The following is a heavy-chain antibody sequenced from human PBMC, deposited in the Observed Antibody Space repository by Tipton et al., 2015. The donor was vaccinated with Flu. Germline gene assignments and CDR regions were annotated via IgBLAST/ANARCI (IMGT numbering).Heavy chain of an antibody. CDR2: IYTTGST. Sequence: TLSLTCTVSGGSINSYYWTWIRQSAGKGLEWLGRIYTTGSTNYNPSLKSRVTISVYTSKNQFSLKLSSVTAADTAVYYCATEYRGGGNRYYFDYWGQGTLVTVSS. CDR3: ATEYRGGGNRYYFDY. J-gene: IGHJ4*02. V-gene: IGHV4-4*07. CDR1: GGSINSYY. D-gene: IGHD4-23*01.